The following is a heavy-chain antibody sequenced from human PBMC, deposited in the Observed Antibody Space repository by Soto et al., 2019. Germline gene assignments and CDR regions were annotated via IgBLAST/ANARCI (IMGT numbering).Heavy chain of an antibody. CDR3: AKGGTYYYYYMDV. D-gene: IGHD3-16*01. CDR2: ISGSGGST. CDR1: GFTFSGDA. V-gene: IGHV3-23*01. Sequence: GGSLRLSCAASGFTFSGDAMSWFRQAPGKGLEWVSTISGSGGSTYYADSVKGRFTISRDNSKNTLYLQMNSLRAEDTAVYYCAKGGTYYYYYMDVWGKGTTVTVSS. J-gene: IGHJ6*03.